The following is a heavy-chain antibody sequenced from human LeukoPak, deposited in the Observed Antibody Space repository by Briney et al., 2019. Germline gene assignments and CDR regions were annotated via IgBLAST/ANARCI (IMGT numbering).Heavy chain of an antibody. Sequence: ASVKVSCKASGYSFTDYYMHWVRQAPGQGLEWMGWINPNSGGTNYAQKFQGRVTMTRDTSISTAYMELNSLRAEDTAVYYCAKGVPVAGTIIDYWGQGTLVTVSS. D-gene: IGHD6-19*01. CDR2: INPNSGGT. V-gene: IGHV1-2*02. CDR3: AKGVPVAGTIIDY. J-gene: IGHJ4*02. CDR1: GYSFTDYY.